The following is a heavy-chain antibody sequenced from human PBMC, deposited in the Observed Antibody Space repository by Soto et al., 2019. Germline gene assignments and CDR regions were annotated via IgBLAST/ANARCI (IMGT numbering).Heavy chain of an antibody. CDR1: GGSISSGGYY. J-gene: IGHJ5*02. V-gene: IGHV4-39*07. D-gene: IGHD6-13*01. Sequence: SETLSLTCTVSGGSISSGGYYWSWIRQHPGKGLEWIGEINHSGSTNYNPSLKSRVTISVDTSKNQFSLKLSSVTAADTAVYYCARGRKSQAAAGNYNWFDPWGQGTLVTVSS. CDR3: ARGRKSQAAAGNYNWFDP. CDR2: INHSGST.